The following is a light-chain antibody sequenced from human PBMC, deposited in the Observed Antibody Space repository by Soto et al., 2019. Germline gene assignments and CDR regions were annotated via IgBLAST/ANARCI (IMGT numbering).Light chain of an antibody. CDR2: LESSGSY. CDR3: ETWDSNTRV. V-gene: IGLV4-60*02. J-gene: IGLJ3*02. CDR1: SGHNNYI. Sequence: QSVLTQSSSASASLGSSVKLTCTLSSGHNNYIIAWHQQQPGKAPRYLMKLESSGSYNRESGVPARFSGSTSGADRYLTISNLQFDDEADYYCETWDSNTRVFGGGTKLTVL.